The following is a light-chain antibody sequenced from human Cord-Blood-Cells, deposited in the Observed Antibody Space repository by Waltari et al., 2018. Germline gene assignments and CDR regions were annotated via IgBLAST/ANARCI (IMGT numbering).Light chain of an antibody. J-gene: IGKJ4*01. CDR1: QSVSSSY. Sequence: MLTLSPGPLSLSPGGRATPACRASQSVSSSYLSWYQQKPAQAHRLLIYGASSRATGIPDRFSGSGSGTDFTLTISRLEPEDFAVYYCQQYGSSPPLTFGGGTKVEIK. CDR3: QQYGSSPPLT. CDR2: GAS. V-gene: IGKV3-20*01.